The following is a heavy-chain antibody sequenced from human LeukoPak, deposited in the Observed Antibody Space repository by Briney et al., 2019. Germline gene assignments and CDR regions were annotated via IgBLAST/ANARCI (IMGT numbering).Heavy chain of an antibody. V-gene: IGHV1-46*01. D-gene: IGHD3-3*01. J-gene: IGHJ3*02. CDR2: INPNGGGT. Sequence: ASVKVSCKTSGYTFTSYYMHWMRQAPGQGLEWVGMINPNGGGTSSAQKFQGRVTMTRDTSTSTVYMDLSSLRSKDTAVYYCARGGAWSGYPDAFDIWGQGTMVTVSS. CDR1: GYTFTSYY. CDR3: ARGGAWSGYPDAFDI.